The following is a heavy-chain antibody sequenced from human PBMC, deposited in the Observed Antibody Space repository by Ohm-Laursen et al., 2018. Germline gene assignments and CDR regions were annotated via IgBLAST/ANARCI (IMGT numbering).Heavy chain of an antibody. CDR1: GLSISNSNW. V-gene: IGHV4-28*01. CDR2: LYYSGTT. Sequence: GTLSLTCHVSGLSISNSNWWGWIRQPPGKGLEWVGYLYYSGTTYYNPSLKSRVTMSVDTSKNQFSVKLTSVTAVDTAVYYCATSPHDIMSSKDYWGQGTLVTVSS. CDR3: ATSPHDIMSSKDY. J-gene: IGHJ4*02. D-gene: IGHD3-9*01.